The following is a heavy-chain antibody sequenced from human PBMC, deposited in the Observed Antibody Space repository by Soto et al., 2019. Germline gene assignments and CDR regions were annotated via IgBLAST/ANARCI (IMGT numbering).Heavy chain of an antibody. CDR1: GGTFGSQG. J-gene: IGHJ4*02. CDR2: FIAMLGTP. V-gene: IGHV1-69*13. Sequence: ASVKVSCKASGGTFGSQGIAWVRQAPGQGLEWMGGFIAMLGTPTYAKKVQGRATISADESLTSSYLELRSLRSEDTGVYFCARGAMDNFDYWGQGTVVTVSS. CDR3: ARGAMDNFDY. D-gene: IGHD5-18*01.